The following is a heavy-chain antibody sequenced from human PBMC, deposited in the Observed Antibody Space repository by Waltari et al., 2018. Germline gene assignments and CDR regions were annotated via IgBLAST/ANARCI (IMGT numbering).Heavy chain of an antibody. J-gene: IGHJ6*02. CDR2: INSDETMT. CDR3: ARVAQRTYRSPVPGRDYYYGMDV. Sequence: PGKGLVWVSGINSDETMTSYADSVKGRFTISRDNAKKTLYLQMNRLRAEDTAVYYCARVAQRTYRSPVPGRDYYYGMDVWGQGTTVTVSS. D-gene: IGHD1-1*01. V-gene: IGHV3-74*01.